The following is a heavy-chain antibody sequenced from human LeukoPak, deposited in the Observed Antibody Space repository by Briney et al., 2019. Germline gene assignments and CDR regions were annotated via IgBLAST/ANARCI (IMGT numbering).Heavy chain of an antibody. D-gene: IGHD3-10*01. Sequence: SETLSLTCTVSGGSISSYYWSWIRQPPGKGLEWIGYIYYSGSTNYNPSLKSRVTISVDTSKNQFSLKLSSVTAADTAVYYCARVPTAWFGDPIGWFDPWGQGTLVTVSS. CDR3: ARVPTAWFGDPIGWFDP. CDR2: IYYSGST. J-gene: IGHJ5*02. CDR1: GGSISSYY. V-gene: IGHV4-59*01.